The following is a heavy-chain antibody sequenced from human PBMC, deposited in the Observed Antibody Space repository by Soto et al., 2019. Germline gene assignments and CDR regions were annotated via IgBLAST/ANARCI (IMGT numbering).Heavy chain of an antibody. CDR2: IYYSGST. J-gene: IGHJ5*02. Sequence: SETLSLTCTVSGGSVSSGSYYWSWIRQPPGKGLEWIGYIYYSGSTNYNPSLESRVTISVDTSKNQFSLKLSSVTAADTAVYYCARSVLPSGQGTLVTVSS. V-gene: IGHV4-61*01. CDR3: ARSVLP. CDR1: GGSVSSGSYY.